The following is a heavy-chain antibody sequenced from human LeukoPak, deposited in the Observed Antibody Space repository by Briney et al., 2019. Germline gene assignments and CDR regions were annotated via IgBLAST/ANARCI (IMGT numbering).Heavy chain of an antibody. Sequence: GGSLRLSCAASGFTFSSYGMHWVRQAPGKGLEWVAVISYDGSNKYYADSVKGRFTISRDNSKNTLYLQMNSLRAEDTAVYYCAKDQGGPGLSLHYWGQGTLVTVSS. CDR1: GFTFSSYG. V-gene: IGHV3-30*18. D-gene: IGHD5/OR15-5a*01. CDR3: AKDQGGPGLSLHY. J-gene: IGHJ4*02. CDR2: ISYDGSNK.